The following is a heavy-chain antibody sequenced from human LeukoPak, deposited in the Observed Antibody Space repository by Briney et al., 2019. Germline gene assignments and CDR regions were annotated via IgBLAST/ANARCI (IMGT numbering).Heavy chain of an antibody. CDR1: GYTFTSYD. J-gene: IGHJ4*02. CDR3: ARDTNYFTSSFDY. V-gene: IGHV1-8*01. D-gene: IGHD2-2*01. Sequence: GASVKVSCKASGYTFTSYDINWVRQATGQGLEWMGWMNPNSGNTGYAQKFQGRVTITTDTSTSTAYMELRRLRSDDTAVYYCARDTNYFTSSFDYWGQGTLVTVSS. CDR2: MNPNSGNT.